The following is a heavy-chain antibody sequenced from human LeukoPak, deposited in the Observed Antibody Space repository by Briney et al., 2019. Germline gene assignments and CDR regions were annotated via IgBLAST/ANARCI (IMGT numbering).Heavy chain of an antibody. Sequence: ASVKVSCKVSGYTLTELSMHWVRQAPGKGLEWMGGFDPEDGETIYAQKFQGRVTITADKSTSTAYMELSSLRSEDTAVYYCARDDSLPLAMVPNWFDPWGQGTLVTVSS. CDR3: ARDDSLPLAMVPNWFDP. V-gene: IGHV1-24*01. CDR1: GYTLTELS. CDR2: FDPEDGET. D-gene: IGHD5-18*01. J-gene: IGHJ5*02.